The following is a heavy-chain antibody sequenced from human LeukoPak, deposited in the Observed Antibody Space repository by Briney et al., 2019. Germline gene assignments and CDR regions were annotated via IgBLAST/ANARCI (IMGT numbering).Heavy chain of an antibody. CDR1: GYTFTGYY. J-gene: IGHJ4*02. CDR3: ARLDTATAGFNY. Sequence: GASVKVSCKASGYTFTGYYMHWVRQAPGQGLEWMGWINPNSSGTNYAQKFQGRVTMTRDTSISTAYMELSRLRSDDTAVYYCARLDTATAGFNYWGQGTLVTVSS. CDR2: INPNSSGT. D-gene: IGHD5-18*01. V-gene: IGHV1-2*02.